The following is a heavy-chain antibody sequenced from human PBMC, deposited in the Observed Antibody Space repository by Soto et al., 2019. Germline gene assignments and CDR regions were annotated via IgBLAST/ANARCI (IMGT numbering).Heavy chain of an antibody. CDR2: ISVSGGST. V-gene: IGHV3-23*01. D-gene: IGHD6-6*01. Sequence: PGGSLRLACAASGFTFSSYAMSWVRQAPGKGLEWVSAISVSGGSTYYADSVKGRFTISRDNSRNTLYLQMNSLRAEDTAVYYCAKSAARHEDYWGQGTLVTVSS. CDR1: GFTFSSYA. CDR3: AKSAARHEDY. J-gene: IGHJ4*02.